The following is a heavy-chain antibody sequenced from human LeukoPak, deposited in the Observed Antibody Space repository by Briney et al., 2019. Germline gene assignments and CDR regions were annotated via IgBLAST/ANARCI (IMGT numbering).Heavy chain of an antibody. Sequence: GGSLRLSCAASGFTFNCYWMHWVRQAPGKGLLWVSRINSDGSSTSYADSVKGRFTISRDNAKNTLYLQMNSLRAEDTAVYYCARDPFDILTDPYFDYWGQGTLVTVSS. CDR2: INSDGSST. V-gene: IGHV3-74*01. J-gene: IGHJ4*02. CDR1: GFTFNCYW. CDR3: ARDPFDILTDPYFDY. D-gene: IGHD3-9*01.